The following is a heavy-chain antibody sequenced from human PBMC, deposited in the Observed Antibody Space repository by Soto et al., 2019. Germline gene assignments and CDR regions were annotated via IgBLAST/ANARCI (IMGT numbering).Heavy chain of an antibody. CDR2: IIPIFGTA. V-gene: IGHV1-69*01. CDR1: GGTFSSYA. CDR3: VGTPSQAAAGTGVDY. D-gene: IGHD6-13*01. J-gene: IGHJ4*02. Sequence: QVQLVQSGAEVKKPGSSVKVSCKASGGTFSSYAISWVRQAPGQGLEWMGGIIPIFGTANYAQKFQGRVTITADESTSTAYMELSSLRAEDTAVYYCVGTPSQAAAGTGVDYWGQGTLVTVSS.